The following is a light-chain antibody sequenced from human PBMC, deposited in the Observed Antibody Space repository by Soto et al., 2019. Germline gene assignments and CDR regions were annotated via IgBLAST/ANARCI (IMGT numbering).Light chain of an antibody. CDR2: LAS. CDR1: QDISNT. CDR3: QVFNTFPLT. J-gene: IGKJ5*01. V-gene: IGKV1-13*02. Sequence: AIHLTQSPSSLSASVGDGVTITCRASQDISNTLAWYQQKPGQPPKLLIHLASSLERGVPSRFSGSGSGTDFTLTISGLQPEDFATYYCQVFNTFPLTFGQGTRLEIK.